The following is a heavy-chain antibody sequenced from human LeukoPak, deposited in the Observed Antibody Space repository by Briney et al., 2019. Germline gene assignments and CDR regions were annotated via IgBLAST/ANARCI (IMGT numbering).Heavy chain of an antibody. D-gene: IGHD2-21*01. CDR3: AKGAAIDH. CDR1: GFNLNNYA. V-gene: IGHV3-23*01. CDR2: VTGPGDTT. J-gene: IGHJ4*02. Sequence: GGSLRLSCAASGFNLNNYAMNWVRQAPGKGLEWVAAVTGPGDTTYYAGPVKGRFIFSRDSFKDILYLPTNRLGAEDTALYYCAKGAAIDHWGQGTLVTVSS.